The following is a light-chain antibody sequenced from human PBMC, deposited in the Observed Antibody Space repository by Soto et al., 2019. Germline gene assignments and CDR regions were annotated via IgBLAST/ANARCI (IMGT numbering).Light chain of an antibody. CDR3: MQGTHWPPIT. J-gene: IGKJ5*01. V-gene: IGKV2-30*01. CDR2: KGS. CDR1: QSLVYCDGNTY. Sequence: DVVMTQSPLSLPVTLGQPASISCRSSQSLVYCDGNTYLNWFQQRLGQSPRRLIYKGSNRDSGVPDRFSGSGSGTDFTLKISRVEAEDVGVYYCMQGTHWPPITFGQGTRLEIK.